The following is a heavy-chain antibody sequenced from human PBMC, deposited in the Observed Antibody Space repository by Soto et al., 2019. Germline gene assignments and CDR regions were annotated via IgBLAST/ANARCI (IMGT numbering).Heavy chain of an antibody. CDR2: IGSDGIT. CDR3: ARRFCSVGNCRGIGCDY. J-gene: IGHJ4*02. V-gene: IGHV3-13*01. D-gene: IGHD2-15*01. Sequence: EVQLVESGGGLVRPGGSLRLSCAASGFTFSSYDIHWVRQVPGQGLEWVSAIGSDGITYYAVSVKGRFTISRDNAKRSLFLQMNNLRAGDTAVYYCARRFCSVGNCRGIGCDYWGRGTLVTVSS. CDR1: GFTFSSYD.